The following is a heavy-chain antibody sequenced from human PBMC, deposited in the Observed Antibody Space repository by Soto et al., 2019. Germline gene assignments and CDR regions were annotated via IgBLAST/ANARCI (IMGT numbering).Heavy chain of an antibody. Sequence: QVQLQQWGAGLLKPSETLSLTCAVYGGSFSGYYWSWIRQPPGTGLEWIGEINHSGSTNYNPSLKSRVTISVDTSKNQFSLKLSSVTAADTAVYYCARSMVVVVPAAVRRPYYYYGMDVWGQGTTVTVSS. CDR3: ARSMVVVVPAAVRRPYYYYGMDV. D-gene: IGHD2-2*01. CDR1: GGSFSGYY. CDR2: INHSGST. J-gene: IGHJ6*02. V-gene: IGHV4-34*01.